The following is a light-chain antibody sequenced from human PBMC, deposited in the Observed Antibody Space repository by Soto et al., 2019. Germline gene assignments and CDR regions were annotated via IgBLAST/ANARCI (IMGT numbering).Light chain of an antibody. J-gene: IGKJ1*01. Sequence: ILLPHSPSMQATAVGYRVAITCRASQSISDWLAWYQQKPGKAPILLIYKASSLESGVPSRFSGSGSGTEFTLTISSLQPDDFATYYCQQYDSYPATFGQGTKVDIK. CDR1: QSISDW. V-gene: IGKV1-5*03. CDR3: QQYDSYPAT. CDR2: KAS.